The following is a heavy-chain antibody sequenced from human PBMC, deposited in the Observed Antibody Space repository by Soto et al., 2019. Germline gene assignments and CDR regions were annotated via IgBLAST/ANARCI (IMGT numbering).Heavy chain of an antibody. CDR2: ISWNSGSI. Sequence: PGGSLRLSCAASGFTFDDYAMHWVRQAPGKGLEWVSGISWNSGSIGYADSVKGRFTISRDNAKNSLYLQMNSLRAEDTALYYCAKDKSSSWPDAFDIWGQGTMVTVSS. CDR3: AKDKSSSWPDAFDI. CDR1: GFTFDDYA. V-gene: IGHV3-9*01. J-gene: IGHJ3*02. D-gene: IGHD6-13*01.